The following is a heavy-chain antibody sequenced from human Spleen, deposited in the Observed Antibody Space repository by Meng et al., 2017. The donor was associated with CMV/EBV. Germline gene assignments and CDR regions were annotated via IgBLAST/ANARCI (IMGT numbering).Heavy chain of an antibody. CDR2: ISAYNGNT. J-gene: IGHJ5*02. V-gene: IGHV1-18*04. CDR3: ARARRDGYTNWFDP. Sequence: VELVQSGAEVKRPGASVKVSCKASGYTFTSYYMHWVRQAPGQGLEWMGWISAYNGNTNYAQKLQGRVTMTTDTSTSTAYMELRSLRSDDTAVYYCARARRDGYTNWFDPWGQGTLVTVSS. CDR1: GYTFTSYY. D-gene: IGHD5-24*01.